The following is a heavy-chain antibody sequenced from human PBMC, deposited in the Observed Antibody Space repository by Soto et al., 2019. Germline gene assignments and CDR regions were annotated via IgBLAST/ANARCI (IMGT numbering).Heavy chain of an antibody. CDR3: ARGAATVTTPVYY. J-gene: IGHJ4*02. D-gene: IGHD4-17*01. Sequence: GGSLRLSCAASGFTFSSYVMHWVRQAPGKGLEWVAVIWYDGSNKYYADSVKGRFTISRDNSKNTLYLQMNSLRAEDTAVYYCARGAATVTTPVYYWGQGILVTVS. V-gene: IGHV3-33*01. CDR1: GFTFSSYV. CDR2: IWYDGSNK.